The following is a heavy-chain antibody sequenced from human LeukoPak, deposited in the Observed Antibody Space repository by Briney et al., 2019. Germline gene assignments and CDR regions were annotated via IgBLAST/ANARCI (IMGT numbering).Heavy chain of an antibody. CDR1: GFTFSNAW. CDR2: IKSKTDGGTT. D-gene: IGHD6-19*01. V-gene: IGHV3-15*01. Sequence: GGSLRLSCAASGFTFSNAWMSWVRQAPGRGLEWVGRIKSKTDGGTTDYAAPVKGRFTISRDDSKNTLYLQMNSLKTEDTAVYYCTTRVGSGWFGTYWGQGTLVTVSS. J-gene: IGHJ4*02. CDR3: TTRVGSGWFGTY.